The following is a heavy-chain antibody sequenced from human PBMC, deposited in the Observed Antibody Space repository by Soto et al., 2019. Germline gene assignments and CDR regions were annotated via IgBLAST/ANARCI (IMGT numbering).Heavy chain of an antibody. V-gene: IGHV3-30-3*01. CDR1: GFIFSSYA. Sequence: QVQLVESGGGVVQPGRSLRLSCAASGFIFSSYAMHWVRQAPGKGLEWVAFISDDGSSKYYADSVKGRFTISSDKSKNALYLQMNSLSAEDTAVYYCTRADLTVTLSVFDPWGQGTLVTVSS. CDR2: ISDDGSSK. D-gene: IGHD4-17*01. CDR3: TRADLTVTLSVFDP. J-gene: IGHJ5*02.